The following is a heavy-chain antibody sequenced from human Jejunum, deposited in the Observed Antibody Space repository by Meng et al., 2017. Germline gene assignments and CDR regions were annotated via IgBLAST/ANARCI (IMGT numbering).Heavy chain of an antibody. CDR2: IKPDGSAQ. V-gene: IGHV3-7*01. D-gene: IGHD1-26*01. CDR3: ATSIVGPTTRYFDY. J-gene: IGHJ4*02. Sequence: RGSLRLSCAASGFPFSTYWMNWVRQAPGKGPEWVANIKPDGSAQFYVDSVKGRFTLSRDNAKNSVYLQMNSLRAEDTAVYYCATSIVGPTTRYFDYWGQGMLVTVSS. CDR1: GFPFSTYW.